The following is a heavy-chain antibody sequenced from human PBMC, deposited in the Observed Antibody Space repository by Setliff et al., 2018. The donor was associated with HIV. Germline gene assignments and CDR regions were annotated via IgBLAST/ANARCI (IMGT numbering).Heavy chain of an antibody. CDR2: INHSGSP. V-gene: IGHV4-34*01. CDR3: SRSYCGGDCSLVVDTNWFDP. Sequence: SETLSLTCAVYGGSFSGYYWTWIRQPPGKGLEWIGEINHSGSPKYNPSLKSRVTVSVDTSKNQFSLKLSSVTAADTAVYYCSRSYCGGDCSLVVDTNWFDPWGQGTLVTVSS. J-gene: IGHJ5*02. CDR1: GGSFSGYY. D-gene: IGHD2-21*01.